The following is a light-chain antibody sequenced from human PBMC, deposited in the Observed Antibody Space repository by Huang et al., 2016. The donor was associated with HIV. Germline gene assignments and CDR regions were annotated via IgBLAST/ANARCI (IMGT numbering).Light chain of an antibody. CDR2: WAS. CDR1: QIRSYNSNNKHY. J-gene: IGKJ4*01. V-gene: IGKV4-1*01. CDR3: QQYYITPLT. Sequence: DIVMTQSPDSLVVSLGERATINCQSSQIRSYNSNNKHYLAWYQQKPGQPPKLLISWASTRESGVPDRFTGSGSGTDFTLTISSLQAEDVAVYYCQQYYITPLTFGGGTKVEI.